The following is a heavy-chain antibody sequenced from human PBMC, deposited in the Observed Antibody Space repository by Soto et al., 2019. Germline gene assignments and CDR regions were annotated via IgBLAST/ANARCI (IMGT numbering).Heavy chain of an antibody. J-gene: IGHJ2*01. CDR1: GFVFSSYW. CDR2: ITNDGSST. Sequence: EVQLVESGGGLVQPGGSLRLSCAGSGFVFSSYWMHWVRQVPGKGLVWVSRITNDGSSTTYADSVNGRFTISRDNAKNTLYLQMNSLGDEDTAVYYCARGMQGSRYFDLWGRGTLVTVSS. V-gene: IGHV3-74*01. CDR3: ARGMQGSRYFDL.